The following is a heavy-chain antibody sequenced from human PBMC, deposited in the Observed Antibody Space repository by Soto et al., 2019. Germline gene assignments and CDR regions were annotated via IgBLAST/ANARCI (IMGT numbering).Heavy chain of an antibody. CDR2: MRAKSGDT. CDR1: GDTFTKFD. D-gene: IGHD3-3*02. J-gene: IGHJ5*02. Sequence: QVQLVQPGAEVRKPGASVKVSCKASGDTFTKFDFNWVRQATGQGLEWIGWMRAKSGDTGHAQKFQGRVSMTRDTSMSTAYMELSSLRAGASAVYYCARYIYGQGFKAWGQGPLVFVSS. CDR3: ARYIYGQGFKA. V-gene: IGHV1-8*01.